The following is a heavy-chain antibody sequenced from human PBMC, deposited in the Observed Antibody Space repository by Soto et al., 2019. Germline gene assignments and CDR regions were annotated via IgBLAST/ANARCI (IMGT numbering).Heavy chain of an antibody. V-gene: IGHV6-1*01. CDR2: TYFRSKWYN. CDR3: AKGDNLGPKTGYAFDP. J-gene: IGHJ5*02. Sequence: SQTLSLTCAISGDSVSSNTASWNWIRQSPSRGLEWLGRTYFRSKWYNDYAISVKSRIIINPDTSNNQFSLQLNSVTPEDTAVYFCAKGDNLGPKTGYAFDPWGQGIMVTVSS. CDR1: GDSVSSNTAS. D-gene: IGHD5-12*01.